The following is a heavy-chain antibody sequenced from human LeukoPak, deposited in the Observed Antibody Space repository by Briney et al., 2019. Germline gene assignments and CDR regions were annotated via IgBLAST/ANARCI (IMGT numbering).Heavy chain of an antibody. CDR1: GFCFYNYA. Sequence: PGGSLRLFCAASGFCFYNYAMSGVRQALGKELEWVSAISGSGGSTYYADSAKGRFAISRDNSKNTLYLQMNSLRAEDTAVYYCARATSVWFGESYYWGQGTLVTVSS. V-gene: IGHV3-23*01. CDR2: ISGSGGST. D-gene: IGHD3-10*01. J-gene: IGHJ4*02. CDR3: ARATSVWFGESYY.